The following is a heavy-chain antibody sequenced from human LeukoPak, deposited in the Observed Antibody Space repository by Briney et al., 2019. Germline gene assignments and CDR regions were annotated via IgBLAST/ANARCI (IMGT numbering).Heavy chain of an antibody. CDR2: INPNSGGT. Sequence: GASVKASCKASGYTFTGYYMHWVRQAPGQGLEWMEWINPNSGGTNYAQKFQGRVTMTRDTSISTAYMELSRLRSDDTAVYYCARGRCNSTSCFPFDYWGQGTLVTVS. J-gene: IGHJ4*02. CDR3: ARGRCNSTSCFPFDY. D-gene: IGHD2-2*01. CDR1: GYTFTGYY. V-gene: IGHV1-2*02.